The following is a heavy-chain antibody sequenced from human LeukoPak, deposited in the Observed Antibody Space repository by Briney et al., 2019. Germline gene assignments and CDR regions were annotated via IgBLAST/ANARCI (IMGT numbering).Heavy chain of an antibody. CDR2: ISSSGSTI. D-gene: IGHD3-22*01. CDR3: ASPPPPANYYDSSGYTE. V-gene: IGHV3-48*03. Sequence: GGSLRLSCAASGFTFSSYEMNWVRQAPGKGLEWVSYISSSGSTIYYADSVKGRFTISRDNAKNSLYLQMSSLRAEDTAVYYCASPPPPANYYDSSGYTEWGQGTLVTVSS. J-gene: IGHJ4*02. CDR1: GFTFSSYE.